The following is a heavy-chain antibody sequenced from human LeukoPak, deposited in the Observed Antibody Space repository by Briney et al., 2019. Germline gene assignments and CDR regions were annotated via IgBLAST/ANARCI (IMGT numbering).Heavy chain of an antibody. CDR1: GGSISSSSYY. Sequence: SETLSLTCTVSGGSISSSSYYWGWIRQPPGKGLEWIGSIYYSGSTYYNPSLKSRVTISVDTSRNQFSLKLSSVTAADTAVYCCTSDTSGYHYFDYWGQGTLVTASS. D-gene: IGHD3-22*01. V-gene: IGHV4-39*01. J-gene: IGHJ4*02. CDR3: TSDTSGYHYFDY. CDR2: IYYSGST.